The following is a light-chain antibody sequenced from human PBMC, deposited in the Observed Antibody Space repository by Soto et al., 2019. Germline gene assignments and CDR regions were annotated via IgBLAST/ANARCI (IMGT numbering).Light chain of an antibody. CDR2: DAS. CDR1: RDITNY. Sequence: DVQMTQSPSSLSASVGDRVTITCQASRDITNYLNWYQQKPGKAPNLLIYDASNLETAVPSRFNGSGSGTDFTFTINSLQPEDIAIYYCQQYDNLPLTFGGGTKVEIK. V-gene: IGKV1-33*01. J-gene: IGKJ4*01. CDR3: QQYDNLPLT.